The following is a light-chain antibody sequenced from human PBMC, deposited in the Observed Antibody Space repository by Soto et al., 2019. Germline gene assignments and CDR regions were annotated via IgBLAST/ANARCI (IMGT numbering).Light chain of an antibody. CDR2: SNN. Sequence: QLVLTQPPPASVTPGQRVTISCSGSSSNIGRNTVNWYQQLPGTTPKLLIYSNNQRPSGVPDRFSGSKSGTSASLAISGLQSEDEADYYCAAWDDSLNGVLFGGGTKLTVL. J-gene: IGLJ2*01. CDR1: SSNIGRNT. V-gene: IGLV1-44*01. CDR3: AAWDDSLNGVL.